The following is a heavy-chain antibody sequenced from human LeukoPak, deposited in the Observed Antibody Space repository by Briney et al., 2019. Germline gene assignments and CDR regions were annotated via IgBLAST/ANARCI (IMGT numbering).Heavy chain of an antibody. CDR3: ARRDSSNWDFDY. Sequence: MGIVYTGDSDTTYSPTFQGQVTISVDKFISTAYLQWSSLKASDTATYYCARRDSSNWDFDYWGQGTLVTVSS. J-gene: IGHJ4*02. D-gene: IGHD6-13*01. V-gene: IGHV5-51*01. CDR2: VYTGDSDT.